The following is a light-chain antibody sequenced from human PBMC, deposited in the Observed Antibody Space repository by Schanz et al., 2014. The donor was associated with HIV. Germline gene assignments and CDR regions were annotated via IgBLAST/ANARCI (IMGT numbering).Light chain of an antibody. CDR2: DVT. J-gene: IGLJ2*01. Sequence: QSALTQPASVSGSPGQSITISCTGTSSDIGGYDVVSWYQQHPDKAPKLIIYDVTTRPSGISYRFSGSKSGNTASLTISGLQAEDEADYYCISYTSDTVLFGGGTKLTVL. CDR1: SSDIGGYDV. CDR3: ISYTSDTVL. V-gene: IGLV2-14*03.